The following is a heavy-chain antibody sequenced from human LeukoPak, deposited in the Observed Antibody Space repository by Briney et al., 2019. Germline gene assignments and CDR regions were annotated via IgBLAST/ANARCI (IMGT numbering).Heavy chain of an antibody. D-gene: IGHD6-19*01. J-gene: IGHJ4*02. CDR1: GFTFSSYW. V-gene: IGHV3-74*01. CDR2: INTDGSST. CDR3: AREISSGWKGVDY. Sequence: GGSLRLSCAASGFTFSSYWMHWVRQAPGKGLVWVSRINTDGSSTSYADSVKGRFTISRDNAKNTLYLQMNSLRAEDTAVYYCAREISSGWKGVDYWGQGTLVTVSS.